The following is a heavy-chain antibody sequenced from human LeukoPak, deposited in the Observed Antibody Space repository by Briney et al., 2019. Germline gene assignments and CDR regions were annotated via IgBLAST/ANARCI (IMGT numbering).Heavy chain of an antibody. J-gene: IGHJ4*02. CDR3: ARDLLRAIAAAGREYFGY. D-gene: IGHD6-13*01. Sequence: ASVKVSCKASGYTFTGYYMHWVRQAPGQGLEWMGRINPNSGGTNYAQKFQGRVTMTRDTSISTAYMELSRLRSDDTAVYYCARDLLRAIAAAGREYFGYWGQGTLVTASS. V-gene: IGHV1-2*06. CDR2: INPNSGGT. CDR1: GYTFTGYY.